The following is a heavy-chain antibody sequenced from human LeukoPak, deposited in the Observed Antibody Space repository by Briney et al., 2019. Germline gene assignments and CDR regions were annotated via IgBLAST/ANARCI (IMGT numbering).Heavy chain of an antibody. J-gene: IGHJ4*02. D-gene: IGHD1-1*01. CDR1: GYMFTTYG. Sequence: ASVKVSCKTSGYMFTTYGITWVRQAPGQGLQWMGWISAHSGNTKYAEKFQGRVTLTTDTSTSTAYLELGSLTSDDPAVYYCARDLSRGGGTLEFDYWGQGTQVTVAS. V-gene: IGHV1-18*04. CDR3: ARDLSRGGGTLEFDY. CDR2: ISAHSGNT.